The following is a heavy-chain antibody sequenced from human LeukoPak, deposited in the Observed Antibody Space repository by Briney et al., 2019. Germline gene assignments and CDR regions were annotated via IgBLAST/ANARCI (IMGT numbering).Heavy chain of an antibody. CDR1: GYTFTGYY. CDR3: ARDRSSWSSRGYYYYYMDV. CDR2: INPNSGGT. D-gene: IGHD6-13*01. J-gene: IGHJ6*03. V-gene: IGHV1-2*02. Sequence: AASVKVSCKASGYTFTGYYMHWVRQAPGQGLEWMGWINPNSGGTNYAQKFQGRVTMTRDTSISTAYMELNRLRSDDTAVYYCARDRSSWSSRGYYYYYMDVWGKGTTVTVSS.